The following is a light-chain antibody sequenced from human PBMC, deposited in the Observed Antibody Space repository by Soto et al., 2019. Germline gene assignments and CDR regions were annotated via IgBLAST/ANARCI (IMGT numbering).Light chain of an antibody. V-gene: IGKV3-11*01. CDR1: QSVSSD. Sequence: EIVMTQSPATLSVSPGERATLSCRASQSVSSDLAWYQHKPGQAPRLLIYDASNRATGIPARFSGSGSGTDFTLTISSLAPEDFAVYYCQQRSNWPTFGQGTRLEIK. CDR2: DAS. J-gene: IGKJ5*01. CDR3: QQRSNWPT.